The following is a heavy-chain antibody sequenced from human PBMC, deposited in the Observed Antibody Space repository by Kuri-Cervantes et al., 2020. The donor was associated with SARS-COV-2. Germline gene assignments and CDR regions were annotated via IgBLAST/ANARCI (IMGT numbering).Heavy chain of an antibody. CDR1: GFTFDNYG. CDR3: ARGRYDSWSGPLDAFDI. CDR2: ISAYNGNT. Sequence: ASVKVSCKASGFTFDNYGFTWVRQAPGQGLEWMGWISAYNGNTNYAQKLQGRVTMTTDTSTSTAYMELRSLRSDDTAVYYCARGRYDSWSGPLDAFDIWGQGTMVTVSS. J-gene: IGHJ3*02. V-gene: IGHV1-18*01. D-gene: IGHD3-3*01.